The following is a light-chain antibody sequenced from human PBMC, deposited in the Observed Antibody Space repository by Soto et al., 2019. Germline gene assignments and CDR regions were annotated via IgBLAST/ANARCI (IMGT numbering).Light chain of an antibody. Sequence: QSALSPPASVSGSPGQSITISCTETSSDVGIYNYVSWYQQHPGKAPKLMIYQVTNRPSGVSNRFSGSKSGNTASLTISGLQAEDEADYYCSSSIGSTNSVCGTGTKVTVL. CDR1: SSDVGIYNY. CDR2: QVT. J-gene: IGLJ1*01. V-gene: IGLV2-14*01. CDR3: SSSIGSTNSV.